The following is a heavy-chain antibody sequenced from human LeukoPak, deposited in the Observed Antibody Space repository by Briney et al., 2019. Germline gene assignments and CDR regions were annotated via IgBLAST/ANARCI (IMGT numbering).Heavy chain of an antibody. CDR1: GFTFSSYS. V-gene: IGHV3-21*01. D-gene: IGHD5-24*01. CDR3: ALRGRWLHWHAFDI. Sequence: PGESLKISCAASGFTFSSYSMNWVRQAPGKGLEWVSSISSSSSYIYYADSVKGRFTISRDNAKNSLYLQMNSLRAEDTAVYYCALRGRWLHWHAFDIWGQGTMVTVSS. CDR2: ISSSSSYI. J-gene: IGHJ3*02.